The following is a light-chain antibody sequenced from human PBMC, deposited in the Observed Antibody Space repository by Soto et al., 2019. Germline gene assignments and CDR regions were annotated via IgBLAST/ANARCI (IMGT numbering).Light chain of an antibody. V-gene: IGKV3-11*01. Sequence: EIVLTQSPATLSLAPGERATLSCRASQSVSSYLAWYQQKPGQAPRLLIYDASNRATGIPDRFSGSGYGTDFALTITNLEPEDFAVYYCQQGSSSWTFGQGINVEIK. CDR1: QSVSSY. CDR2: DAS. J-gene: IGKJ1*01. CDR3: QQGSSSWT.